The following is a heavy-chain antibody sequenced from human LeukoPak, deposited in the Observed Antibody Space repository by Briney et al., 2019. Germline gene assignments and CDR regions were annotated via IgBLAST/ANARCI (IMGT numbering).Heavy chain of an antibody. V-gene: IGHV1-2*02. D-gene: IGHD5-18*01. CDR1: GYTFTGYY. Sequence: ASVKVSCKASGYTFTGYYMHWVRQAPGQGLEWMGWINPNSGGTNYAQKFQGRVTMTRDTSISTAYMELSRLRSEDTAVYYCASANSRGYSYGYRVYYFDYWGQGTLVTVSS. CDR2: INPNSGGT. J-gene: IGHJ4*02. CDR3: ASANSRGYSYGYRVYYFDY.